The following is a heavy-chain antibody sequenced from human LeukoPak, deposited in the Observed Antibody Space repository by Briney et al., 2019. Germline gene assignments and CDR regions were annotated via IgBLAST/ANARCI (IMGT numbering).Heavy chain of an antibody. J-gene: IGHJ4*02. D-gene: IGHD1-26*01. CDR1: GGTFSSYA. Sequence: SVKVSCKASGGTFSSYAISWVRQAPGQGLEWMGGIIPIFGTANYAQKFQGRVTITADESTSTAYMELSSLRSEDTAVYYCAREAYSGSFLFDYWGQGTLVTVSS. V-gene: IGHV1-69*13. CDR2: IIPIFGTA. CDR3: AREAYSGSFLFDY.